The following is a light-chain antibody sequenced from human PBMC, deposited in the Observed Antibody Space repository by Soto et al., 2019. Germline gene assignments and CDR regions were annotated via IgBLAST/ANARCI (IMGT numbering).Light chain of an antibody. V-gene: IGKV3-11*01. CDR2: DAY. CDR1: QSFRGL. CDR3: QQYGTSPPT. Sequence: VVLTQSRFTLSLSPLERATLSCTASQSFRGLLAWYQQKPGQAPRLLIYDAYNRATGIPPRFSGSGSGTDFTLTISSLEPEDFAVYYCQQYGTSPPTFGQGTKVDI. J-gene: IGKJ1*01.